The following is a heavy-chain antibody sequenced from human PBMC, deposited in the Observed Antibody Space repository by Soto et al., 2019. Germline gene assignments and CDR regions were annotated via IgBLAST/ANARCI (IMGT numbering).Heavy chain of an antibody. V-gene: IGHV4-34*01. CDR1: GGSFSGYY. Sequence: SETLSLTCAVYGGSFSGYYWSWIRQPPGKGLEWIGEINHSGSTNYNPSLKSRVTISVDTSKNQFSLKLSSVTAADTAVYYCASSPDVDNPPGYSYGLVQFGYWGQGTLVTV. CDR3: ASSPDVDNPPGYSYGLVQFGY. CDR2: INHSGST. J-gene: IGHJ4*02. D-gene: IGHD5-18*01.